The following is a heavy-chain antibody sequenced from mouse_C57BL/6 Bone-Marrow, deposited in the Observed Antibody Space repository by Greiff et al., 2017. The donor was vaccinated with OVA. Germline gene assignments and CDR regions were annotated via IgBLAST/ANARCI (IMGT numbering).Heavy chain of an antibody. Sequence: DVKLVESGPGLVKPSQSLSLTCSVTGYSITSGYYWNWIRQFPGNKLEWMGYISYDGSNNYNPSLKNRISITRDTSKNQFFLKLNSVTTEDTATYYCAVNAYWGQGTLVTVSA. J-gene: IGHJ3*01. V-gene: IGHV3-6*01. CDR2: ISYDGSN. CDR1: GYSITSGYY. CDR3: AVNAY.